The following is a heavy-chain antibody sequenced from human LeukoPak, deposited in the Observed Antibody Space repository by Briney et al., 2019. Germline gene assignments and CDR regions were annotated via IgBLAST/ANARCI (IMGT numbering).Heavy chain of an antibody. CDR1: GYTFSGYY. Sequence: ASVKVSCKASGYTFSGYYIHWVRQAPGRGLEWVGWINARNGDTNYAQKFQGRVILTRDTSITTSYMEVISLTSDDTAVYYCARASLASAGTRFWGQGTLVIVSA. D-gene: IGHD6-13*01. CDR2: INARNGDT. J-gene: IGHJ1*01. CDR3: ARASLASAGTRF. V-gene: IGHV1-2*02.